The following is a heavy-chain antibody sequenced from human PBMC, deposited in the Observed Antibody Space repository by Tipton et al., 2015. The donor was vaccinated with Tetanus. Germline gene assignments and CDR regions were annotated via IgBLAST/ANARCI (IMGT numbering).Heavy chain of an antibody. CDR1: GFTFSYYA. J-gene: IGHJ4*02. CDR2: ISYDGLEK. D-gene: IGHD5-18*01. Sequence: SLRLSCAASGFTFSYYAMHWVRQAPGKGLEWVAVISYDGLEKFYADSLKGRFTISRDNSKNTLYLQMNNLRAEDTAVYYCARDFRGYSYGVSYYFDYWGQGTLVTVSS. V-gene: IGHV3-30*04. CDR3: ARDFRGYSYGVSYYFDY.